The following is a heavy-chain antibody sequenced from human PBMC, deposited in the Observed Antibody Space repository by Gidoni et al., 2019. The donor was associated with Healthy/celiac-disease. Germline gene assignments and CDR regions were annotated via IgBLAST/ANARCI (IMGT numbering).Heavy chain of an antibody. CDR2: ISSSGSTI. Sequence: EVQLVESGGGLVQPGGSLRLSCAASGFTFSSYEMNWVRQAPGKGLEWVSYISSSGSTIYYADFVKGRFTISRDNAKNSLYLQMNSLRAEDTAVYYCARPLHGNWYFDLWGRGTLVTVSS. CDR1: GFTFSSYE. V-gene: IGHV3-48*03. J-gene: IGHJ2*01. D-gene: IGHD4-4*01. CDR3: ARPLHGNWYFDL.